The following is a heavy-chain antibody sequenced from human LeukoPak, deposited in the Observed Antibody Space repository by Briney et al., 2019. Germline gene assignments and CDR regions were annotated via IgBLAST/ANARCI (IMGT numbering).Heavy chain of an antibody. V-gene: IGHV6-1*01. CDR1: GDSVSSNSAA. CDR2: TYYRSKWYN. J-gene: IGHJ6*03. CDR3: ARAPYYYDSSGYYSYYYYMDV. Sequence: SQTLSLTCAISGDSVSSNSAAWNWIRQSPSRGLEWLGRTYYRSKWYNDYAVSVKSRITINPDTSKNQFSLRLNSVTPEDTAVYYCARAPYYYDSSGYYSYYYYMDVWGKGTTVTVSS. D-gene: IGHD3-22*01.